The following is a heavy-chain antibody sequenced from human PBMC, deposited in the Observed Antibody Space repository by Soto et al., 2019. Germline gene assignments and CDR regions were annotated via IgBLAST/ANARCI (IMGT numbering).Heavy chain of an antibody. CDR2: IYPGDSDT. Sequence: GESLKISCKGSGYSFVSYWIAWVRQMPGKGLEWMGSIYPGDSDTTYSPSIQGQVTISADKPSTTVYLQWNTLKASDTAMYYCAKTDGYEVEYWGQGTKVTVSS. V-gene: IGHV5-51*01. CDR3: AKTDGYEVEY. CDR1: GYSFVSYW. D-gene: IGHD5-18*01. J-gene: IGHJ4*02.